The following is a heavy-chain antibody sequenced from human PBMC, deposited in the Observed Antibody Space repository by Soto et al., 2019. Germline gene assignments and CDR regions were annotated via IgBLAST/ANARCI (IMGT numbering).Heavy chain of an antibody. D-gene: IGHD1-7*01. V-gene: IGHV3-74*01. J-gene: IGHJ5*02. Sequence: EVQVVESGGGLVQPGGSLRLSCAASGFTFSRYWMHWVRQVPGKGLVWVSRINIEGTSATYADSVKGRFTISRDNARNTLFLQMNSLRAEDSAVYYCAAGLLPRISGITLNPWGQGTLVIVSS. CDR1: GFTFSRYW. CDR2: INIEGTSA. CDR3: AAGLLPRISGITLNP.